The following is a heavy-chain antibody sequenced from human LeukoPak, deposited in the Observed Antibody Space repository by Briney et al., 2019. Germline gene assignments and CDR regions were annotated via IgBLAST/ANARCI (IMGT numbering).Heavy chain of an antibody. V-gene: IGHV7-4-1*02. CDR3: ARVKGITMVRGVINPIDF. Sequence: ASVKVSCKASGGTFSNEVFNWVRQAPGQGLEWMGWINTNTGNPTYAQGFTGRFVFSLDTSVSTAYLQISSLKAEDTAVYYCARVKGITMVRGVINPIDFWGQGTLVTVSS. CDR1: GGTFSNEV. J-gene: IGHJ4*02. D-gene: IGHD3-10*01. CDR2: INTNTGNP.